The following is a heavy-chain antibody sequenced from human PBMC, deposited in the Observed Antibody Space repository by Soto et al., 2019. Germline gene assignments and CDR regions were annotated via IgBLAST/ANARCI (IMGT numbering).Heavy chain of an antibody. Sequence: TLSLTCTVSGGSICSSGYFRSWIRQHPGKGLAWIGYIYYSGSTYYNPSLKSRVTISVDTSKNQFSLKLSSVTAADTAVYYCARHAYIQHSGQGTLVTVST. V-gene: IGHV4-31*03. CDR1: GGSICSSGYF. CDR2: IYYSGST. J-gene: IGHJ1*01. CDR3: ARHAYIQH.